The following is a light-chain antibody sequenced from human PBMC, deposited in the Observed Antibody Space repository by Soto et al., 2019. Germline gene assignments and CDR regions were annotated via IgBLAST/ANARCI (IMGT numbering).Light chain of an antibody. V-gene: IGKV1-39*01. Sequence: QMTRSRYSLSPSVVSKDTMTVRASQSISSYLNWYQQKPGKAPKLLIYAASSLQSGVPSRFSGSGSETDFTLTISSLQPEDFPTYYCQQSYSSPPKFGQGTKVDIK. J-gene: IGKJ1*01. CDR2: AAS. CDR3: QQSYSSPPK. CDR1: QSISSY.